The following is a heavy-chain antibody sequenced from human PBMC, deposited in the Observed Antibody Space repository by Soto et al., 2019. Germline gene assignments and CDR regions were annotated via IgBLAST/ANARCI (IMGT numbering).Heavy chain of an antibody. CDR2: ISSNGGST. V-gene: IGHV3-64D*06. Sequence: TGGSLRLSCSASGFTFSSYAMHWVRQAPGKGLEYVSAISSNGGSTYYADSVKGRFTISRDNSKNTLYLQMSSLRAEDTAVYYCVRAGYDFWSGYYRKDAFDIWGQGTMVTVSS. J-gene: IGHJ3*02. D-gene: IGHD3-3*01. CDR1: GFTFSSYA. CDR3: VRAGYDFWSGYYRKDAFDI.